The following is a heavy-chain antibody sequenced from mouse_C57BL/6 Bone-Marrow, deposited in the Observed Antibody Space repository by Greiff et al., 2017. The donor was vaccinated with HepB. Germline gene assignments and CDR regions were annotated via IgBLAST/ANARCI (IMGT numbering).Heavy chain of an antibody. Sequence: QVQLKQSGAELVRPGTSVKMSCKASGYTFTNYWIGWAKQRPGHGLEWIGDIYPGGGYTNYNEKFKGKATLTADKSSSTAYMQFSSLTSEDSAIYYCARRSTMITTGYYYAMDYWGQGTSVTVSS. J-gene: IGHJ4*01. CDR2: IYPGGGYT. CDR3: ARRSTMITTGYYYAMDY. V-gene: IGHV1-63*01. D-gene: IGHD2-4*01. CDR1: GYTFTNYW.